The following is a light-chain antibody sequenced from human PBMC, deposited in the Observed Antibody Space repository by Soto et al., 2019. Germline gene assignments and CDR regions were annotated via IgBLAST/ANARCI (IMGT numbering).Light chain of an antibody. CDR1: ESVSSTY. Sequence: EIVLTQSPGTLSSPPGERATLSCRASESVSSTYLAWYQQRPGQAPRLLIYAASNRARGIPDRFGGSGSWTDFTRTVSRLEPADFAVYYGQHYCSAPWTVSQATKV. J-gene: IGKJ1*01. CDR2: AAS. V-gene: IGKV3-20*01. CDR3: QHYCSAPWT.